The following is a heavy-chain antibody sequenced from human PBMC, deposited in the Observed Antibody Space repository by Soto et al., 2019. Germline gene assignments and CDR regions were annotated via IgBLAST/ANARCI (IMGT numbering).Heavy chain of an antibody. Sequence: SETLSLTCTVSGGSISSSSYYWGWIRQPPGKGLEWIGNIYYSGSTNYNPSLKSRVTISVDTSKNQFPLKLSSVTAADTAVYYCASGSGWDGAIDYWGQGTLVTVSS. V-gene: IGHV4-39*01. J-gene: IGHJ4*02. CDR1: GGSISSSSYY. CDR2: IYYSGST. D-gene: IGHD6-19*01. CDR3: ASGSGWDGAIDY.